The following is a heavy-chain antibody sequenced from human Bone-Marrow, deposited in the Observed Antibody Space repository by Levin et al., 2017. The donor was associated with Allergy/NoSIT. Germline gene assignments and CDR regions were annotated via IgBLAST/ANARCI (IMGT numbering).Heavy chain of an antibody. J-gene: IGHJ4*02. CDR2: ISGNGGST. V-gene: IGHV3-23*01. CDR3: TIRPPAAFFSGRYDGFEN. D-gene: IGHD6-19*01. CDR1: GFTFRSYV. Sequence: ETLSLTCAASGFTFRSYVMSWVRQAPGKGLEWVSAISGNGGSTYYADSGKGRFTISRDNSKNTVSLQMNSLRAADTAVYFCTIRPPAAFFSGRYDGFENWGQGTRVSVSS.